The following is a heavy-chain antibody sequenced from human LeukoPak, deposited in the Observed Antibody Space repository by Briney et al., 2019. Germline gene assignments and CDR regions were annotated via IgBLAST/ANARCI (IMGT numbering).Heavy chain of an antibody. CDR2: INPSGGST. Sequence: GASVKVSCKASGYTFTSYYMHWVRHAPGQGHEWMGIINPSGGSTSYAQKFQGRVTMTRDTSTSTVYMELSSLRSEDTAVYYCARSDSSGYYFEPVDYWGQGTLVTVSS. CDR3: ARSDSSGYYFEPVDY. D-gene: IGHD3-22*01. J-gene: IGHJ4*02. CDR1: GYTFTSYY. V-gene: IGHV1-46*01.